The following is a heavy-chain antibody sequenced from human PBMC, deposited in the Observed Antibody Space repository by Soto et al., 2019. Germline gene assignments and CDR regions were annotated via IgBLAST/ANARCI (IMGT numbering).Heavy chain of an antibody. CDR3: ANSRGYSYGWSKYYYGMDV. J-gene: IGHJ6*02. CDR2: ISYEGSNK. D-gene: IGHD5-18*01. Sequence: GWSLRLSCAASGFTFSSYGMQWVRQAPGKWLEWVAVISYEGSNKYYADSVKGRFTISRDNSKNTLYLQMNSLRAEDTAVYYCANSRGYSYGWSKYYYGMDVWGQGTTVTVPS. V-gene: IGHV3-30*18. CDR1: GFTFSSYG.